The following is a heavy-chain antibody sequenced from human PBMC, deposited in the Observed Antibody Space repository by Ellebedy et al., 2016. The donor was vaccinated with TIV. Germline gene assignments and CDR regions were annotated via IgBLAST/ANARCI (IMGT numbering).Heavy chain of an antibody. Sequence: PGGSLRLSCATSGFTFGGYGIHWVRPAPGKGLEWVAVIWYDGTTKYYIDSVKGRFSISRDSSKNPVDLQMNSLRVEDTAVYYCARDQGYSSSWLTDWGQGTLVTVSS. D-gene: IGHD6-13*01. CDR2: IWYDGTTK. J-gene: IGHJ4*02. V-gene: IGHV3-33*01. CDR3: ARDQGYSSSWLTD. CDR1: GFTFGGYG.